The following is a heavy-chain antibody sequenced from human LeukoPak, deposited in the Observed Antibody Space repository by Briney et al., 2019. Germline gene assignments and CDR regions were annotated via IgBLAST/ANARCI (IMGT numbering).Heavy chain of an antibody. Sequence: PGGSLRLSCAASGFTFSSYGMHWVRQAPGKGLEWVAVISYDGSNKYYADSVKGRSTISRDNSKNTLYLQMNSLRAEDTAVYYCAKDYYGSGSLPDYWGQGTLVTVSS. D-gene: IGHD3-10*01. CDR3: AKDYYGSGSLPDY. CDR2: ISYDGSNK. CDR1: GFTFSSYG. V-gene: IGHV3-30*18. J-gene: IGHJ4*02.